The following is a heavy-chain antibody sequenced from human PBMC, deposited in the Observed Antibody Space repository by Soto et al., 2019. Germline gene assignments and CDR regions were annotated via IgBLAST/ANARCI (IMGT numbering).Heavy chain of an antibody. CDR2: INAGNGNT. Sequence: VQLVQSGAEVKKPGASVKVSCKASGYTFTSYAMHWVRQAPGQRLEWMGWINAGNGNTKYSQKFQGRVTITRDTSASTAYMELSSLRSEDTAVYYCARDIAVAGTRYYFDYWGQGTLVTVSS. V-gene: IGHV1-3*01. D-gene: IGHD6-19*01. CDR1: GYTFTSYA. CDR3: ARDIAVAGTRYYFDY. J-gene: IGHJ4*02.